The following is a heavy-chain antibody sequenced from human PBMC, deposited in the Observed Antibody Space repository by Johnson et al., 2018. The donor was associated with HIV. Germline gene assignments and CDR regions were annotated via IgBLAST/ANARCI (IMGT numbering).Heavy chain of an antibody. CDR1: GFTFFDYY. CDR3: ARMTSGSYPNI. CDR2: INWNGGST. Sequence: VQLVESGGGVVKPGGSLRLSCAAFGFTFFDYYMSWIRQAPGKGLEWVSGINWNGGSTGYADSVKGRFTISRDNAKNSLYLQMNSLRAEDTALYYCARMTSGSYPNIWGQGTMITVSS. D-gene: IGHD1-26*01. J-gene: IGHJ3*02. V-gene: IGHV3-20*04.